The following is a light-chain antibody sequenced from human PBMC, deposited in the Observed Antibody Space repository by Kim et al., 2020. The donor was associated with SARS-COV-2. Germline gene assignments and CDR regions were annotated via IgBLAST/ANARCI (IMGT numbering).Light chain of an antibody. J-gene: IGKJ2*01. CDR3: QQYNYWPEYT. V-gene: IGKV3-15*01. Sequence: VSAGERATLSGRASRGVSSNLAWYQQKSGQAPRLLIYDASTRATGVPARFSGSGSGTDFSLTISSVQSEDFAVYYCQQYNYWPEYTVGRETKLEI. CDR1: RGVSSN. CDR2: DAS.